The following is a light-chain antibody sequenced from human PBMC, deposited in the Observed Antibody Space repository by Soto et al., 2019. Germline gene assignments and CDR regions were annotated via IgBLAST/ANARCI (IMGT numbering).Light chain of an antibody. CDR1: QSIRSE. CDR3: QQYESYPLT. J-gene: IGKJ4*01. V-gene: IGKV1-5*03. Sequence: DIQMTQSPSSVSASIVDRVTITFRASQSIRSELAWYQQKPGKAPKLLIYKASSLESGVPSRFSGSGSGTEFTLTVSSLQPDDFATYYCQQYESYPLTFGGGTKVDIK. CDR2: KAS.